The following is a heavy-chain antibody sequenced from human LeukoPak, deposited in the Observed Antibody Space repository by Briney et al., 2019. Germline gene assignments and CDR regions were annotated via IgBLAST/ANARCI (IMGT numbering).Heavy chain of an antibody. J-gene: IGHJ4*02. V-gene: IGHV1-2*06. CDR2: INPNSGGT. CDR3: ARSGSGYYYSY. D-gene: IGHD3-22*01. Sequence: GASVKVSCKASGNTFTGYYMHWVRQAPGQGLEWMGRINPNSGGTNYAQKFQGRVTITRDTSISTAYMELSRLRSDDTAVYYCARSGSGYYYSYWGQGTLVTVSS. CDR1: GNTFTGYY.